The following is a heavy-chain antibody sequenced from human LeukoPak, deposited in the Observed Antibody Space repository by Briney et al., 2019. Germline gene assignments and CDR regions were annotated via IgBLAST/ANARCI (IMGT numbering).Heavy chain of an antibody. D-gene: IGHD3-16*01. Sequence: ASVKVSCKASGYTFTGYYMHWVRQAPGQGLEWMGWINPNSGGTNYAQKFQGRVTMTRDTPISTAYMELSRLRSDDTAVYYCASDSLSRDRIDYWGQGTLVTVSS. CDR1: GYTFTGYY. CDR3: ASDSLSRDRIDY. CDR2: INPNSGGT. V-gene: IGHV1-2*02. J-gene: IGHJ4*02.